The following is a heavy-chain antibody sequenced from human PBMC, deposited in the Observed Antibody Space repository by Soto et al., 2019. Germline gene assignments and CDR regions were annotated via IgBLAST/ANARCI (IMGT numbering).Heavy chain of an antibody. CDR2: IYHTGST. Sequence: QVQLQESGPGLVKPSQTLSLTCTVSGGSIRRGSSFWSWIRQHPGRGLEWIGYIYHTGSTYYNPSLKSRVTRSVDTSKNQFSLRLTSVTAADTAVYYCARLRRPAAGSSWGQGTLVTVSS. CDR3: ARLRRPAAGSS. CDR1: GGSIRRGSSF. J-gene: IGHJ4*02. V-gene: IGHV4-31*03. D-gene: IGHD6-13*01.